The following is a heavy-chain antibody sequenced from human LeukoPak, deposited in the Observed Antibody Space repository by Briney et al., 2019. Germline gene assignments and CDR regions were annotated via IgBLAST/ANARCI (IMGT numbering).Heavy chain of an antibody. V-gene: IGHV3-7*01. CDR2: IKDDGSRK. D-gene: IGHD3-22*01. CDR1: GFTFSSYW. J-gene: IGHJ4*02. Sequence: PGGSLRLSCAASGFTFSSYWMSWVRQAPGKGLEWVANIKDDGSRKHDVDSARGRFTISRDNDKNSLYLDMNSLRAEDTAVYYCARECIDGYYESSGYDLWGQGTLVTVSS. CDR3: ARECIDGYYESSGYDL.